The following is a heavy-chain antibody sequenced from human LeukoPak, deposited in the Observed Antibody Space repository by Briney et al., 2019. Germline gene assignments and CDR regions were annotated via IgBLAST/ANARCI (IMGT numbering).Heavy chain of an antibody. CDR2: ISGTSAYI. J-gene: IGHJ3*02. D-gene: IGHD7-27*01. CDR3: ARKLTGSFDI. CDR1: GFTFSSYG. V-gene: IGHV3-21*01. Sequence: GGSLILSCAASGFTFSSYGMNWVRQAPGKGLEWVSSISGTSAYIYYADSVRGRFTISRDNAKNSLYLQMNSLRAEDTAVYFCARKLTGSFDIWGQGTMVTVSS.